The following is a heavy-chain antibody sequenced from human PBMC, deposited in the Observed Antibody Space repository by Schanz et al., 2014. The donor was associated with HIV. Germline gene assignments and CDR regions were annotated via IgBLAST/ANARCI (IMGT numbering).Heavy chain of an antibody. J-gene: IGHJ4*02. CDR2: ISWSSGNI. CDR1: GFTFGNYA. Sequence: EVQLVESGGGLVQPGRSLRLSCAGSGFTFGNYAMHWVRQAPGKGLEWVSGISWSSGNIGYADSVKGRFTISRDNAKNSLYLQMSSLRREDTAFYYCAKGVSVAGSSYYFDYWGLGTLVTVSS. D-gene: IGHD6-19*01. V-gene: IGHV3-9*01. CDR3: AKGVSVAGSSYYFDY.